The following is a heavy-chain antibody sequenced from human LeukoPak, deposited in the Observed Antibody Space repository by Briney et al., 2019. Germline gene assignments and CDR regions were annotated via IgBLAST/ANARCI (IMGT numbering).Heavy chain of an antibody. Sequence: GESLKISCKGSGYSFTNYWIAWVRQMPGKGLEWMGIIYPDDSETNYSPSFQGQVSMSVDKSITTAYLQWSSLKASDTAMYYCARQAYGSHFDAFDIWGQGTMVTVSS. J-gene: IGHJ3*02. CDR2: IYPDDSET. V-gene: IGHV5-51*01. CDR3: ARQAYGSHFDAFDI. D-gene: IGHD3-22*01. CDR1: GYSFTNYW.